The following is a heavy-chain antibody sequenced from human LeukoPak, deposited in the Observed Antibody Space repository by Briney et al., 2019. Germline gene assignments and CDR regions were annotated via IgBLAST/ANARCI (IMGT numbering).Heavy chain of an antibody. D-gene: IGHD3-10*01. Sequence: PGGSLRLSCAASGFTFSSYSMNWVRQAPGKGLEWVSSISSSSSYIYYADSVKGRFTISRDNAKNSLYLQMNSLRAEDTAEYYCARDETYYYGSGIDYWGQGTLVTVSS. CDR2: ISSSSSYI. V-gene: IGHV3-21*01. J-gene: IGHJ4*02. CDR1: GFTFSSYS. CDR3: ARDETYYYGSGIDY.